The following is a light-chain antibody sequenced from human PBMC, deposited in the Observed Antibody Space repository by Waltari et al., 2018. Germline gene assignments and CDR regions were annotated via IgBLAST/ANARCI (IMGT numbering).Light chain of an antibody. CDR2: WAS. CDR1: QSVFHRSNNKNF. J-gene: IGKJ1*01. V-gene: IGKV4-1*01. CDR3: QQYFSSPPT. Sequence: DIEITQSPVSLAVSPGVRATIHVQYIQSVFHRSNNKNFLAWYQHKVGKPPKLLISWASARESGVSDRFSGSGSGTDFTLTIRNLQAEDVAVYYCQQYFSSPPTFGQGTKVEIK.